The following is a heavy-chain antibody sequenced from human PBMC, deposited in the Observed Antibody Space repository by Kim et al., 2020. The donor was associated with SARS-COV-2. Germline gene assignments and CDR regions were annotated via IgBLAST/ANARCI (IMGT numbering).Heavy chain of an antibody. J-gene: IGHJ5*02. D-gene: IGHD1-1*01. CDR1: GGSISSSNW. Sequence: SETLSLTCAVSGGSISSSNWWSWVRQPPGKGLEWIEEISPSGTTEYNPSLKRRVTISIDKSKKQFSLGLNSVTAADTAVYNCARAVSSAWNVRHWFDPWG. CDR3: ARAVSSAWNVRHWFDP. V-gene: IGHV4-4*02. CDR2: ISPSGTT.